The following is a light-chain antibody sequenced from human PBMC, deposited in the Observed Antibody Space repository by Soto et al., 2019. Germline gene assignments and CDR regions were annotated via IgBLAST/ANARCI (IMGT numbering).Light chain of an antibody. CDR3: QQYGSSGT. V-gene: IGKV3-20*01. J-gene: IGKJ1*01. CDR1: QSVSTNY. CDR2: GAS. Sequence: EHGFTQSLATLSLSPTERATLSCRATQSVSTNYLAWHQQTPGHPPRLLIDGASNGAAGISDRFSGSGSGTDFTLTISRLEAEDSAVYYYQQYGSSGTFGQGTKVDIK.